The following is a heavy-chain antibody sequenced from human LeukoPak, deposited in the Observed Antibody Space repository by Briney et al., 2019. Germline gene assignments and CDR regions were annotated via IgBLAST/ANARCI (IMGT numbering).Heavy chain of an antibody. D-gene: IGHD5-24*01. J-gene: IGHJ4*02. CDR1: GFTFSSHW. CDR2: IKQDGSEK. CDR3: AKRWLQLQLDYFDY. Sequence: GGSLRLSCAASGFTFSSHWMSWVRQAPGKGLEGVANIKQDGSEKYYVDSVKGRFTISRDNAKNSLYLQMNSLRAEDTAVYYCAKRWLQLQLDYFDYWGQGTLVTVSS. V-gene: IGHV3-7*01.